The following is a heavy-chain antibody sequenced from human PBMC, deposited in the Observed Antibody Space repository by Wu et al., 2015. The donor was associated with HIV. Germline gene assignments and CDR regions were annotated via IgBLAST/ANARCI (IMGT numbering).Heavy chain of an antibody. V-gene: IGHV1-2*02. CDR1: GYTFTGYY. CDR3: ARANDYGDYVVHYYYYMDV. Sequence: QVQLVQSGAEVKKPGASVKVSCKASGYTFTGYYMHWVRQAPGQGLEWMGWINPNSGGTNYAQKFQGRVTMTRDTSISTAYMELSRLRSDDTAVYYCARANDYGDYVVHYYYYMDVWGKGTTVTVSS. D-gene: IGHD4-17*01. J-gene: IGHJ6*03. CDR2: INPNSGGT.